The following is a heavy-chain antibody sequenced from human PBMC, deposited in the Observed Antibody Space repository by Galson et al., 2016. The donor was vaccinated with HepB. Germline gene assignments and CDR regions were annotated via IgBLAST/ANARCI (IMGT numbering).Heavy chain of an antibody. Sequence: SETLSLTCAVYGGSFSGYSWSWIRQPPGEGLEWIGEIYDSGSTNYNPSLRSRATISIDTSKSQFSLKLSSVTAADTAVYYCARERQFHYDSSGYYTTSYWHFDLWGRGTLVTVSS. D-gene: IGHD3-22*01. J-gene: IGHJ2*01. CDR1: GGSFSGYS. CDR3: ARERQFHYDSSGYYTTSYWHFDL. V-gene: IGHV4-34*01. CDR2: IYDSGST.